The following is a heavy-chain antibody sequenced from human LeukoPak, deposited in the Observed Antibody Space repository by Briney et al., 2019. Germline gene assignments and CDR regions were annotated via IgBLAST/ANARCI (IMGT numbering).Heavy chain of an antibody. V-gene: IGHV4-38-2*02. CDR3: AREYYDSSGYQNTNYFDY. CDR2: IYHSGST. D-gene: IGHD3-22*01. J-gene: IGHJ4*02. Sequence: NPSETLSLTCTVSGYSIRSGDYWGWIRQPPGKGLEWIGNIYHSGSTYYNSSLKSRVTISVDTSKNQFSLKLSSVTAADTAVYYCAREYYDSSGYQNTNYFDYWGQGTLVTVSS. CDR1: GYSIRSGDY.